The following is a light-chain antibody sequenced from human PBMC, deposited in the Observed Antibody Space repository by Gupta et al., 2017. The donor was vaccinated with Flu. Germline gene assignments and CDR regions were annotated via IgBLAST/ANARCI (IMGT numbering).Light chain of an antibody. CDR2: ERS. J-gene: IGLJ3*02. CDR3: SSYTSISTWV. CDR1: SSDVGRYNY. Sequence: SALTQPAPASGSPGQSIPISCTGTSSDVGRYNYVSWYQQHPGKAPKLMIYERSNRPSGVSNRFSGSRSGNTASLTISGLQAEDEADYYCSSYTSISTWVFGGGTKVTVL. V-gene: IGLV2-14*01.